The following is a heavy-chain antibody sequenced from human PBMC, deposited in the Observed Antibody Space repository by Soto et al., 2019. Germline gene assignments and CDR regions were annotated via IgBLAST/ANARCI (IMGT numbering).Heavy chain of an antibody. CDR1: GFTFSSYN. CDR3: ARDAYCGGDCYHYGMDV. CDR2: ISDSSSTI. V-gene: IGHV3-48*02. D-gene: IGHD2-21*01. Sequence: GGSLRLSCAASGFTFSSYNMNWVRQAPGKGLEWVSKISDSSSTIYYADSVKGRFTISRDNAKYSLSLQMNSLRDEDTAVYFCARDAYCGGDCYHYGMDVWGQGTTVTVSS. J-gene: IGHJ6*02.